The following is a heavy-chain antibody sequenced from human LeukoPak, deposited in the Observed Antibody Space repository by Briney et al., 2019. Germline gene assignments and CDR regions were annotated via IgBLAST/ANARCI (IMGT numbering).Heavy chain of an antibody. CDR2: ISYDGSNK. V-gene: IGHV3-30*03. J-gene: IGHJ4*02. CDR1: RFTFGSYG. CDR3: ARAYGDYPLTWFAY. Sequence: PGGSLRLSCAASRFTFGSYGIHWVRQAPGKGLEWVAVISYDGSNKYYADSVKGRFTISRDNSKNTLYLQMNSLRAEDTAVYYCARAYGDYPLTWFAYWGQGTLVTVSS. D-gene: IGHD4-17*01.